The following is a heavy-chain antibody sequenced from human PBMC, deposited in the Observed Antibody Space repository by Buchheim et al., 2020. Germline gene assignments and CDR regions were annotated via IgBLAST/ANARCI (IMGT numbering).Heavy chain of an antibody. V-gene: IGHV3-33*01. J-gene: IGHJ6*02. D-gene: IGHD6-13*01. Sequence: QVQLVESGGGVVQPGRSLRLSCAASGFTFSSYGMHWVRQAPGKGLEWVAVIWYDGSNKYYADSVQGRFTISRDNSKNTLYLQMNSLRAEETAVYYCARDSRVGGELVPSWDYYYYGMDVWGQGTT. CDR3: ARDSRVGGELVPSWDYYYYGMDV. CDR1: GFTFSSYG. CDR2: IWYDGSNK.